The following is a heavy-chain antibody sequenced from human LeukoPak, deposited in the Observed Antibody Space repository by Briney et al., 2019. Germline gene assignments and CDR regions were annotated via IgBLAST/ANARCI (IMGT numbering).Heavy chain of an antibody. Sequence: SETLSLTCAVSGYSISSGYYWGWIRQPPGKGLEWIGSIYHSGSTYYNPSLKSRVTISVDTSKNQFSLKLSSVTAADTAVYYCAREGTDQYYYYYMDVWGKGTTVTVSS. V-gene: IGHV4-38-2*02. CDR3: AREGTDQYYYYYMDV. CDR2: IYHSGST. J-gene: IGHJ6*03. CDR1: GYSISSGYY. D-gene: IGHD3-10*01.